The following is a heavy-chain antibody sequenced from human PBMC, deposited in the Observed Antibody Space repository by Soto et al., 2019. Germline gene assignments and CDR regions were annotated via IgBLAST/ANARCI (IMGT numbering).Heavy chain of an antibody. CDR2: TIPISETT. D-gene: IGHD2-2*01. V-gene: IGHV1-69*01. CDR1: GGTFSSYA. Sequence: QVQLVQSGAEVKKPGSSVKVSCKASGGTFSSYAISWVRLAPGQGLEWMGGTIPISETTNYAQKFQGRVTITADESKSTAYMELSSLRSEDTAVYYCARSQGSSTSLEIYYYYYYGMDVWGQGTTVTVSS. J-gene: IGHJ6*02. CDR3: ARSQGSSTSLEIYYYYYYGMDV.